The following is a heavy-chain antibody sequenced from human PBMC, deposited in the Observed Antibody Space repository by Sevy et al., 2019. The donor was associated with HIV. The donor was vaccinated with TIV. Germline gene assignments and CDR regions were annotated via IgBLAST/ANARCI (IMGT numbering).Heavy chain of an antibody. CDR2: IRQDGNEI. CDR3: AGRYFDL. J-gene: IGHJ4*02. V-gene: IGHV3-7*01. Sequence: GGSLRLSCVASGFTFDTYWMQWVRQAPGQGLEWVANIRQDGNEIYYADSVKGRFTISRDNAKESVYLQMSNLRVEDTCIYYCAGRYFDLWGQGTLVTVSS. CDR1: GFTFDTYW.